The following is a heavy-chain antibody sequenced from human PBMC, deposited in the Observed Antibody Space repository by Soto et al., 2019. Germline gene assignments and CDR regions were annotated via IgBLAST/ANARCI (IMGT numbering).Heavy chain of an antibody. J-gene: IGHJ3*01. CDR1: GSSLTGYD. Sequence: VQRQQWGAGLLKPSETLSLTCAVFGSSLTGYDWSWVRQPPGKGLQWIGEITQSGTTNYDPSLKSRVTISMDTSKNQFSLRLSSVTPADTAKYYCARDPHASAFDVWGRGTMVTVSS. V-gene: IGHV4-34*02. CDR2: ITQSGTT. CDR3: ARDPHASAFDV.